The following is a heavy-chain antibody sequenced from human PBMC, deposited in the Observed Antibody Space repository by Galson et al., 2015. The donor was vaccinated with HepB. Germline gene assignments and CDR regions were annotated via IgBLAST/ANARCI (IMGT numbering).Heavy chain of an antibody. CDR1: GFIFSGYA. J-gene: IGHJ3*02. V-gene: IGHV3-23*01. CDR2: ISGSGGST. D-gene: IGHD4-17*01. Sequence: SLRLSCAASGFIFSGYAMSWVRQAPGKGLEWVSGISGSGGSTFYADSVQGRFTISRDNSKNTRFLQVNSLRAEDTAIYYCARDWTTTWSDAFDIWGQGTMVTVSS. CDR3: ARDWTTTWSDAFDI.